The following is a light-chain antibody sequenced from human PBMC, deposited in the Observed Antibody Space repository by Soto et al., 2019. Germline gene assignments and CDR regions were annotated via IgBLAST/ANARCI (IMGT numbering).Light chain of an antibody. CDR1: QSVSSN. V-gene: IGKV3-15*01. J-gene: IGKJ1*01. CDR3: QHYNNWPPWT. CDR2: GAS. Sequence: EIVMTQSPATLSVSPGERATISCRASQSVSSNLAWYQQKLGQAPRLLIYGASTRATGIPARFSGSGSGTECTLTIISLQSDDFAVYYCQHYNNWPPWTFGQGTKVEIK.